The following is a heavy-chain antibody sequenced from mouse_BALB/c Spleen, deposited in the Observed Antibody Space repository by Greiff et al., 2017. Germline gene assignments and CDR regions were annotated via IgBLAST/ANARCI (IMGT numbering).Heavy chain of an antibody. J-gene: IGHJ2*01. Sequence: EVKLMESGGGLVQPGGSRKLSCAASGFTFSSFGMHWVRQAPEKGLEWVAYISSGSSTIYYADTVKGRFTISRDNPKNTLFLQMTSLRSEDTAMYYCARHGSSHFDYWGQGTTLTVSS. CDR2: ISSGSSTI. CDR3: ARHGSSHFDY. V-gene: IGHV5-17*02. D-gene: IGHD1-1*01. CDR1: GFTFSSFG.